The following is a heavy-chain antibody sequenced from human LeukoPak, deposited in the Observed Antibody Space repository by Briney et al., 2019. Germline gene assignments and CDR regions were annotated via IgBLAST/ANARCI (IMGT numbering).Heavy chain of an antibody. J-gene: IGHJ4*02. Sequence: GGSLRLSCAASGFTFSGSAMHWVRQASGKGLEWVGRIRNKANSYATAYAASVKGRFTISRDDSKNTAYLQMNSLKTEDTAVYYCTREDGSGSYCSSFVYWGQGTLVTVSS. CDR3: TREDGSGSYCSSFVY. CDR2: IRNKANSYAT. D-gene: IGHD3-10*01. CDR1: GFTFSGSA. V-gene: IGHV3-73*01.